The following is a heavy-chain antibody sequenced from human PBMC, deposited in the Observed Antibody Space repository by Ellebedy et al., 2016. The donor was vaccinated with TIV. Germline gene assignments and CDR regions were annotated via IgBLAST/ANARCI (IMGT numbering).Heavy chain of an antibody. CDR1: GGSFSGYY. D-gene: IGHD6-6*01. Sequence: SETLSLTXAVYGGSFSGYYWSWIRQPPGKGLEWIGEINHSGSTNYNPSLKSRVTISVDTSKNQFSLKLSSVTAADTAVYYCARGPRGDDDYWGQGTLVTVSS. CDR2: INHSGST. J-gene: IGHJ4*02. CDR3: ARGPRGDDDY. V-gene: IGHV4-34*01.